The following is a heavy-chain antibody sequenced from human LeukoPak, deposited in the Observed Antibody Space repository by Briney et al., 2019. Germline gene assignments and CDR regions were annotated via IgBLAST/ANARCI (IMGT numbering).Heavy chain of an antibody. V-gene: IGHV3-53*01. Sequence: GGSLRLSCAASGFTVSSNYMSWVRQAPGKGLEWVSVIYIGGSTHYADSVKGRFTISRDNSKNTLYLQMSSLRAEDTAVYYCARTWNYVNYMDVWGKRTTVTVSS. CDR3: ARTWNYVNYMDV. CDR2: IYIGGST. J-gene: IGHJ6*03. CDR1: GFTVSSNY. D-gene: IGHD3-16*01.